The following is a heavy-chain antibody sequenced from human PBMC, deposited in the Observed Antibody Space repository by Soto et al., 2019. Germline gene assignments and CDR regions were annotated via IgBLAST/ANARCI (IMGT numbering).Heavy chain of an antibody. D-gene: IGHD1-26*01. CDR1: GGTLINYA. Sequence: QVQLVQSGAEVKKPGSSVKVSCKASGGTLINYAISWVRQAPGQGLEWMGGIIPILGSANYAQKFQDRVTITADESTNTAYMELNSLRSEDAAVYYCASRERVDAFDIWGQGTMVTVSS. CDR2: IIPILGSA. V-gene: IGHV1-69*01. CDR3: ASRERVDAFDI. J-gene: IGHJ3*02.